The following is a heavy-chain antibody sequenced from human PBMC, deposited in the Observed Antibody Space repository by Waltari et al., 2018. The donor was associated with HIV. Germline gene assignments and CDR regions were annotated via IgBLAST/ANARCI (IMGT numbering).Heavy chain of an antibody. CDR2: VNPPSWNT. J-gene: IGHJ5*02. V-gene: IGHV1-46*01. CDR1: GYAFTTFY. CDR3: ARGGPLSGPATPFDR. Sequence: QVQLVQSGAEVKKPGASVRLSCKASGYAFTTFYIHWLRQAPGQSPEWMGIVNPPSWNTSNTQRFQGKVTLGRETSTSTAYMELTGLKSEDTAFYYCARGGPLSGPATPFDRWGQGTLITVSS.